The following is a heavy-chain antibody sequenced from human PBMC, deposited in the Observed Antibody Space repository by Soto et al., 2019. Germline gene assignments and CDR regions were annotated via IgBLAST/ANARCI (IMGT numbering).Heavy chain of an antibody. D-gene: IGHD3-16*01. CDR3: AKDSGGGVGLFDY. V-gene: IGHV3-9*01. J-gene: IGHJ4*02. Sequence: ESGGGLVQPGRSLRLSCAASGFTFDDHAMHWVRQVPGKGLEWVSGISWNSGSIGYADSVKGRFTISRDDAKKSLYLQMNSLRVEGTALYYCAKDSGGGVGLFDYWGQGTLVTVSS. CDR2: ISWNSGSI. CDR1: GFTFDDHA.